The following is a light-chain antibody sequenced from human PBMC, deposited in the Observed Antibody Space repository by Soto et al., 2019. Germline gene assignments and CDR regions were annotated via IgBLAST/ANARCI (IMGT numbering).Light chain of an antibody. Sequence: EIVLTQSPGTLSLSPGERATLSCRASQSVSSSYLAWYQQKPGQAPRLLIYGASSRVTGIPDRFSGSGSGTDFTLTISRLEPEDVAVYYCQQYGSSPIFTVGPGTKVDI. CDR1: QSVSSSY. V-gene: IGKV3-20*01. J-gene: IGKJ3*01. CDR2: GAS. CDR3: QQYGSSPIFT.